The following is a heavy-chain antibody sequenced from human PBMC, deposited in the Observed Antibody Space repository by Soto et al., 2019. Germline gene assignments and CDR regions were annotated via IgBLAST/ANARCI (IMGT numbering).Heavy chain of an antibody. CDR2: IYSGHTT. CDR1: GFIVSSNQ. D-gene: IGHD3-3*01. CDR3: VRGPSDHKLRLVEWPYGDY. V-gene: IGHV3-53*01. J-gene: IGHJ4*02. Sequence: EVQLVESGGGLIQPGGSLRLSCVASGFIVSSNQMSWVRQAPGKGLEWVSVIYSGHTTYYADSVGSRFTISRDDSKNTLYLQMNSLRVEDTAVYYCVRGPSDHKLRLVEWPYGDYWGQGALVTVSS.